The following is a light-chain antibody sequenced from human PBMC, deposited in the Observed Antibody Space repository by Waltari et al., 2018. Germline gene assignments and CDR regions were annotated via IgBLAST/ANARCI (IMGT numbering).Light chain of an antibody. CDR3: QSYDSSLGVFWV. J-gene: IGLJ3*02. Sequence: QSVLTQPPSVSGAPGQRVTISCTGSNSNIGAGYDVHWYQQLPGAAPKLLISGNNNRPSGVPDRFSGSRSDTSASLAITGLQAEDEADYYCQSYDSSLGVFWVFGGGTKVTVL. V-gene: IGLV1-40*01. CDR1: NSNIGAGYD. CDR2: GNN.